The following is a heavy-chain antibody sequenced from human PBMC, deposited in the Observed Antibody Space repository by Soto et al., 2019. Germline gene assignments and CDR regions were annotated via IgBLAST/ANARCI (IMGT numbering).Heavy chain of an antibody. V-gene: IGHV1-2*02. J-gene: IGHJ5*02. CDR3: ASVHFFNWFDP. CDR2: INPNSGGT. Sequence: ASVKVSCKAPGYTFTGYYIHWVRQAPGQGLEWMGWINPNSGGTNYALKFQGRVTMTRDTSISTAYMELWRLRSDDTAVYYCASVHFFNWFDPWGRGTLVTVSS. CDR1: GYTFTGYY. D-gene: IGHD3-3*02.